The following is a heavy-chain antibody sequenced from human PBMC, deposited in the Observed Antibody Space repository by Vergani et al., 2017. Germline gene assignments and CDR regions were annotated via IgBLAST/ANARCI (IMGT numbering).Heavy chain of an antibody. CDR1: GFTFDDYG. CDR2: INWNGGST. J-gene: IGHJ4*02. V-gene: IGHV3-20*04. Sequence: EVQLVESGGGVVRPGGSLRLSCAASGFTFDDYGMSWVRQAPGKGLEWVSGINWNGGSTGYADSVKGRFTISRDNAKNSLYLQMNSLRAEDTALYYCARERNSYYDFWSGYYTQYCFDYWGQGTLVTVSS. CDR3: ARERNSYYDFWSGYYTQYCFDY. D-gene: IGHD3-3*01.